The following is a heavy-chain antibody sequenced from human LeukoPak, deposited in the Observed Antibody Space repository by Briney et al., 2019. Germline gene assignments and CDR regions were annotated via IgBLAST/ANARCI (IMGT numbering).Heavy chain of an antibody. CDR3: ANLAPLAYCGGDCYSSFDY. CDR2: ISYDGSNK. D-gene: IGHD2-21*02. J-gene: IGHJ4*02. Sequence: GGSLRLSCAASGFTFSSYGMHWVRQAPGKGLEWVAVISYDGSNKYYADSVKGRFTISRDNSKNTLYLQMNSLRAEDTAVYYCANLAPLAYCGGDCYSSFDYWGQGTLVTVSS. V-gene: IGHV3-30*18. CDR1: GFTFSSYG.